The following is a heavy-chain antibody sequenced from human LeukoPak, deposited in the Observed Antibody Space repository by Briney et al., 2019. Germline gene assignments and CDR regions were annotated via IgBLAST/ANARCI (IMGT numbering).Heavy chain of an antibody. D-gene: IGHD1-26*01. Sequence: KDGESLKISWKGSGYSFTSYWIGWVRQMPGKGLEWMGIIYPGDSDTRYSPSFQGQVTISADKSISTAYLQWSSLQASDTAMYYCATGLSPMGATSSFDYWGQGTLVTVSS. CDR3: ATGLSPMGATSSFDY. J-gene: IGHJ4*02. V-gene: IGHV5-51*01. CDR2: IYPGDSDT. CDR1: GYSFTSYW.